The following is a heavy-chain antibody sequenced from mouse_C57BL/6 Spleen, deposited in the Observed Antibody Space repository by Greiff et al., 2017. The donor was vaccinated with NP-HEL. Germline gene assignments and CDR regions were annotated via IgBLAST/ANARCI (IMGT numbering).Heavy chain of an antibody. CDR3: ARASYYSNYGGDY. V-gene: IGHV5-6*01. CDR2: ISSGGSYT. J-gene: IGHJ2*01. CDR1: GFTFSSYG. Sequence: EVKLMESGGDLVKPGGSLKLSCAASGFTFSSYGMSWVRQTPDKRLEWVATISSGGSYTYYPDSVKGRFTISRDNAKNTLYLQMSSLKSEDTAMYYCARASYYSNYGGDYWGQGTTLTVSS. D-gene: IGHD2-5*01.